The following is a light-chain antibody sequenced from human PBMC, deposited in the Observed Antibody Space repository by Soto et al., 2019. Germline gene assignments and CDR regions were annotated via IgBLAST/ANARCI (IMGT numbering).Light chain of an antibody. V-gene: IGKV3-15*01. Sequence: EIVMTQSPATLSVSPGERATLSCRASQSVRTKLAWYQQKAGQAPRLLIYGASTRASGVSDRFSGSGSGTEYTLTISRLQSEDFAVYYCQHYGSSPPITFGQGTRLEIK. CDR2: GAS. J-gene: IGKJ5*01. CDR1: QSVRTK. CDR3: QHYGSSPPIT.